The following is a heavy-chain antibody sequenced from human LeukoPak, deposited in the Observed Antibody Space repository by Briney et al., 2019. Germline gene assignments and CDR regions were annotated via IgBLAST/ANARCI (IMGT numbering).Heavy chain of an antibody. CDR3: MRDYMGWFDP. Sequence: GRSLRLSCVASGFSLSNFQMYWVRQAPGKGLEWVSIISLDGSTEFHADSVKGRFTISRDTASDTMHLEMNNLRIEDTAVYYCMRDYMGWFDPWGQGSLVTVSS. CDR1: GFSLSNFQ. J-gene: IGHJ5*02. CDR2: ISLDGSTE. D-gene: IGHD3-10*01. V-gene: IGHV3-30-3*01.